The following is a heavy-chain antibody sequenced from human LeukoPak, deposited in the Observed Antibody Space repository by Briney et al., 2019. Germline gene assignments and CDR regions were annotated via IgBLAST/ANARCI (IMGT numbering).Heavy chain of an antibody. CDR1: GGTLSSYA. V-gene: IGHV1-69*05. D-gene: IGHD3-22*01. Sequence: ASVKVSCKASGGTLSSYAISWVRQAPGQGLEWMGGIIPIFGTANYAQKFQGRVTITTDESTSTAYMELSSLRSEDTAVYYCARATYYYDSSGYYSWYYFDYWGQGTLVTVSS. CDR2: IIPIFGTA. J-gene: IGHJ4*02. CDR3: ARATYYYDSSGYYSWYYFDY.